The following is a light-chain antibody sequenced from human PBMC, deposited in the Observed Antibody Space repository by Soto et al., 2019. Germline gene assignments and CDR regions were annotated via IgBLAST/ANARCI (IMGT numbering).Light chain of an antibody. Sequence: QSVLTQPPSVSGAPGQRVTISCTGSSFNIGAGYDVHWYQQLPGTAPKLLIYGNNNRPSGVPGRFSGSKSDTSASLAITGLQAEDEADYYCQSYDSSLSGSVFGGGTKLTVL. J-gene: IGLJ3*02. CDR1: SFNIGAGYD. CDR3: QSYDSSLSGSV. CDR2: GNN. V-gene: IGLV1-40*01.